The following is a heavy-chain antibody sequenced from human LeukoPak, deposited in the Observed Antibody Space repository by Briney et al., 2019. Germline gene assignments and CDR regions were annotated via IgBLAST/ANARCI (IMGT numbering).Heavy chain of an antibody. CDR3: ARGGIYYYGSGRRYYFDY. Sequence: SQTLSLTCTVSGGSISSGSYYWSWIRQPAGKGLEWIGRIYTSGSTNYNPSLKSRVTISVDTSKNQFSLKLSSVTAADTAVYYCARGGIYYYGSGRRYYFDYWGQGTLVTVSS. D-gene: IGHD3-10*01. V-gene: IGHV4-61*02. J-gene: IGHJ4*02. CDR2: IYTSGST. CDR1: GGSISSGSYY.